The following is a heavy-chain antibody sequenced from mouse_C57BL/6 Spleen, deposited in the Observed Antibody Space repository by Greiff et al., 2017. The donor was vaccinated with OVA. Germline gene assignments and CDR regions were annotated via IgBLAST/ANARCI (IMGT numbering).Heavy chain of an antibody. J-gene: IGHJ1*03. CDR1: GYAFSSYW. CDR2: IYPGDGDT. CDR3: ARSDYDFWYFDV. D-gene: IGHD2-4*01. Sequence: LVESGAELVKPGASVKISCKASGYAFSSYWMNWVKQRPGKGLEWIGQIYPGDGDTNYNGKFKGKATLTADKSSSTAYMQLSSLTSEDSAVYFCARSDYDFWYFDVWGTGTTVTVSS. V-gene: IGHV1-80*01.